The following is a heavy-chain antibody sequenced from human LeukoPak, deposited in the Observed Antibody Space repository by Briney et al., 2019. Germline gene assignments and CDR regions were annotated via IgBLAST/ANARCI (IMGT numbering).Heavy chain of an antibody. J-gene: IGHJ5*02. D-gene: IGHD2-21*02. CDR1: GASISGHY. CDR2: IYYNGGT. CDR3: ARGGDWKHWFDP. Sequence: SETLSLTCTVSGASISGHYWRWIRQPPGKGLEWIGHIYYNGGTDYNPSLESRVTISVDTSKNQFSLKLSSVTAADTAVYYCARGGDWKHWFDPWGQGSRVTISS. V-gene: IGHV4-59*11.